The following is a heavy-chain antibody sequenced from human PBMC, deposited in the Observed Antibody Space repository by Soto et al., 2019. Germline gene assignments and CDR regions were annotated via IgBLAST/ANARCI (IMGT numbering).Heavy chain of an antibody. Sequence: QVQLQQSGPGLVKPSQTLSLTCAISGDSVSSNSAVWNWIRQSPSRGLEWLGRTYYRSKWYNDYAVSVKSRITRNPNPTKNQFSLQLNSMTPEDTAVYYCARGFRGFDPWGQGTLVTVSS. CDR2: TYYRSKWYN. CDR1: GDSVSSNSAV. J-gene: IGHJ5*02. CDR3: ARGFRGFDP. V-gene: IGHV6-1*01. D-gene: IGHD3-10*01.